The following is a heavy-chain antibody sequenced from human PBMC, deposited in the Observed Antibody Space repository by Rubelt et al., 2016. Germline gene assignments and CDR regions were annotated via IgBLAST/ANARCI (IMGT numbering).Heavy chain of an antibody. CDR2: IWYDGSNK. CDR1: GFIFDDYA. D-gene: IGHD6-19*01. CDR3: VRSGGGFEY. V-gene: IGHV3-33*08. Sequence: VQLVESGGGLVQPGRSLRLSCATSGFIFDDYAMHWVRQAPGKGLEWVAVIWYDGSNKYYVDSVKGRFTISRDNSKNTLHLKMNSLRAEDTAVYYCVRSGGGFEYWGQGTLVTVSS. J-gene: IGHJ4*02.